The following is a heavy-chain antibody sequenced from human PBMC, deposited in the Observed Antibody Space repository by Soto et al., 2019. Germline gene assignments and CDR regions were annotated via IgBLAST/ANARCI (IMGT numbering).Heavy chain of an antibody. V-gene: IGHV1-69*01. CDR3: ARDREYSSSWHYYYYGMDV. D-gene: IGHD6-6*01. CDR1: GGTFSSYA. Sequence: ASVKVSCKASGGTFSSYAISWVRQAPGQGLEWMGGITPIFGTANYAQKFQGRVTITADESTSTAYMELSSLRSEDTAVYYCARDREYSSSWHYYYYGMDVWGQGTTVTVSS. J-gene: IGHJ6*02. CDR2: ITPIFGTA.